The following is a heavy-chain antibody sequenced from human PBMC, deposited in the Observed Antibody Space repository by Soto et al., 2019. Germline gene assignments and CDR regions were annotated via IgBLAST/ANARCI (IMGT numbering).Heavy chain of an antibody. D-gene: IGHD3-3*01. J-gene: IGHJ6*03. CDR1: GFTFSSYA. Sequence: EVQLLESGGGLVQPGGSLRLSCAASGFTFSSYALNWVRQAPGKGLEWVSVISGSGDNTYYADYVKGRFTISRDNSKNTLYLQRNSLRAEDTAVYYCAKDLGTDDFWSAYYTYYDMDGWGKGTTVTVSS. CDR3: AKDLGTDDFWSAYYTYYDMDG. V-gene: IGHV3-23*01. CDR2: ISGSGDNT.